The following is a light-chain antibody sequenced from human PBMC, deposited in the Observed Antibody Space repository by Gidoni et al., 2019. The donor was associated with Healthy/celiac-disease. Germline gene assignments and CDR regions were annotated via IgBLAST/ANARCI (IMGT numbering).Light chain of an antibody. CDR2: LGS. CDR1: QSLLHSNGYNY. J-gene: IGKJ2*01. V-gene: IGKV2-28*01. Sequence: DLVMTQSPLSLPVTPGAPASISCRSSQSLLHSNGYNYLDWYLQKPGQSPQLLIYLGSNRASGVPDRFSGSGSGTDFTLKISRVEAEDVGVYYCMQALQTLFGQGTKLEIK. CDR3: MQALQTL.